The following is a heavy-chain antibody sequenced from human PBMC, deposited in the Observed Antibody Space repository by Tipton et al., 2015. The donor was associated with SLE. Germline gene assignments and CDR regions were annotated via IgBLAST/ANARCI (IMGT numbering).Heavy chain of an antibody. D-gene: IGHD2-15*01. CDR2: IYTRGST. J-gene: IGHJ5*02. Sequence: TLSLTCTVSGGSISSYYWSWIRQPAGKGLEWLGRIYTRGSTNYNPSLKSRVTMSVDTSKNQFSLKLSSVTAADTAVYYCARDRPDCSGGSCYPRWFDPWGQGTLVTVSS. CDR1: GGSISSYY. V-gene: IGHV4-4*07. CDR3: ARDRPDCSGGSCYPRWFDP.